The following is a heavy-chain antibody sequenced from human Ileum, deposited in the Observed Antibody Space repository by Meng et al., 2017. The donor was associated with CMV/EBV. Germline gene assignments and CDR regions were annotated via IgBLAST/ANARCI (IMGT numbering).Heavy chain of an antibody. CDR1: GGTFSSYA. Sequence: ASVKVSCKASGGTFSSYAISWVRQAPGQGLVWMGWISPNSGDTNYAQKFGGRGTPTRDTSITTAYMELSRLRSDDTAVYYCARVGKYNWNPRHVNLFDPWGQGTRVTVSS. CDR3: ARVGKYNWNPRHVNLFDP. V-gene: IGHV1-2*02. CDR2: ISPNSGDT. D-gene: IGHD1-20*01. J-gene: IGHJ5*02.